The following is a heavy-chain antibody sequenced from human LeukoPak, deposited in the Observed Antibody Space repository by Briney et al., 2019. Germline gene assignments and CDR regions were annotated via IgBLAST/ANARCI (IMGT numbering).Heavy chain of an antibody. V-gene: IGHV1-69*05. CDR1: GGTFSSYA. D-gene: IGHD1-26*01. CDR2: IIPIFGTA. J-gene: IGHJ4*02. Sequence: ASVKVSCKASGGTFSSYAISWVRHAPGQGLEWMGGIIPIFGTANYAQKFQGRVTITTDESTSTAYMELSSLRSEDTAVYYCARAPSYSGSYYFDYWGQETLVTVSS. CDR3: ARAPSYSGSYYFDY.